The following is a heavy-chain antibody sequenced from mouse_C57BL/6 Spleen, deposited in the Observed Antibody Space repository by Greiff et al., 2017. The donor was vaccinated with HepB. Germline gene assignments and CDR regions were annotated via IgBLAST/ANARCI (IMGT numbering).Heavy chain of an antibody. CDR1: GYSITSGYY. D-gene: IGHD2-10*01. V-gene: IGHV3-6*01. CDR2: ISYDGSN. CDR3: ARAYY. J-gene: IGHJ3*01. Sequence: VQLKESGPGLVKPSQSLSLTCSVTGYSITSGYYWNWIRQFPGNKLEWMGYISYDGSNNYNPSLKNRISITRDTSKNQFFLKLNSVTTEDTATYYCARAYYWGQGTLVTVSA.